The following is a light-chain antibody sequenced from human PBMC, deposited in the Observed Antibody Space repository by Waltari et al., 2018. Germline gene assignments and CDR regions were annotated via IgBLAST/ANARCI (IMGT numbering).Light chain of an antibody. Sequence: EIVMTQSPATLSLSPGERATLSCRASQSVSSSLAWYQQKPGQAPRLLIYGASSRATGIPDRCSGRGSGTDFTLTISSLEPEDVGVYYCLQRSNWPFTFGPGTKLDIK. CDR3: LQRSNWPFT. V-gene: IGKV3D-15*01. J-gene: IGKJ3*01. CDR2: GAS. CDR1: QSVSSS.